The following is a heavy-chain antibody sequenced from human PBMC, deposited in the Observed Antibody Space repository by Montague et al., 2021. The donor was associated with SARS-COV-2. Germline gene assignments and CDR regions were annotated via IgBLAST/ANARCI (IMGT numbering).Heavy chain of an antibody. J-gene: IGHJ6*02. V-gene: IGHV6-1*01. Sequence: CAISGDSVSSNSAAWNWIRQSPSRGLEWLGRTYYKSKWYNDYAVSVKSRITINPDTSKNQFSLQLDSVTPEDAAVYYCARQFPAQGLRYSYYGMDVWGQGTTVTVSS. CDR3: ARQFPAQGLRYSYYGMDV. D-gene: IGHD2-2*01. CDR2: TYYKSKWYN. CDR1: GDSVSSNSAA.